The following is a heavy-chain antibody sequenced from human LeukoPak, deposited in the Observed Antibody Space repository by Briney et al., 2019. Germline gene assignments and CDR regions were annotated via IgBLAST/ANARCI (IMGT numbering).Heavy chain of an antibody. CDR1: GGSISSYY. CDR2: IYYSGST. Sequence: SETLSLTCTVSGGSISSYYWGWLRQPPGKGLEWIGSIYYSGSTYYNPSLKSRVTISVDTSKNQFSLKLSSVTAADTAVYYCARDRKIAVAGSYYFDYWGQGTLVTVSS. CDR3: ARDRKIAVAGSYYFDY. V-gene: IGHV4-39*07. J-gene: IGHJ4*02. D-gene: IGHD6-19*01.